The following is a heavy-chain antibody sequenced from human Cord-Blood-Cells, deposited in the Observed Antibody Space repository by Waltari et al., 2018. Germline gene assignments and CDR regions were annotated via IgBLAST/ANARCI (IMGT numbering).Heavy chain of an antibody. CDR3: ARGYSSSWYWFDP. D-gene: IGHD6-13*01. J-gene: IGHJ5*02. CDR1: GRSFGSYY. V-gene: IGHV4-59*01. Sequence: VQLQESGPGLVKPSESLSLTCNVYGRSFGSYYWSWVRQPPGKGLEWIGYIYYSGSTNYNPSLKGRVTISVDTSKNQFSLKLSSVTAADTAVYYCARGYSSSWYWFDPWCQGTLVTVSS. CDR2: IYYSGST.